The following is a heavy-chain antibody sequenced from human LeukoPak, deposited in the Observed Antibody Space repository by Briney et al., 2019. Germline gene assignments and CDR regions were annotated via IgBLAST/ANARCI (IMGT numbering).Heavy chain of an antibody. CDR1: GYTFTSYD. CDR2: MNPNSGNT. D-gene: IGHD6-19*01. Sequence: ASVKVSCKASGYTFTSYDINWVRQATGQGLEWMGWMNPNSGNTGYAQKFQGRVTITRNTSLSTAYMELSSLRASDTAMYYCATRTLSSGWSHSDYWGQGTLVTVSS. V-gene: IGHV1-8*03. CDR3: ATRTLSSGWSHSDY. J-gene: IGHJ4*02.